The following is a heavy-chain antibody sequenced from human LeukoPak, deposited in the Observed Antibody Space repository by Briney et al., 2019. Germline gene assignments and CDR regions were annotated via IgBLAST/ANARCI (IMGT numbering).Heavy chain of an antibody. CDR1: GFTFRSYA. Sequence: PGGSLRLSCAASGFTFRSYAMHWVRQAPGKGLEWVSAISGSGGSTYYADSVKGRFTISRDNSKNTLYLQMNSLRAEDTAVYYCAKDSWESVTTIPEYFQHWGQGTLVTVSS. CDR2: ISGSGGST. V-gene: IGHV3-23*01. D-gene: IGHD4-17*01. J-gene: IGHJ1*01. CDR3: AKDSWESVTTIPEYFQH.